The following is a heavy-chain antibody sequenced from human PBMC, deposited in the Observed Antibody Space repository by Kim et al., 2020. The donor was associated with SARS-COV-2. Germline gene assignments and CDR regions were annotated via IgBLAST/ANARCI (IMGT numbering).Heavy chain of an antibody. D-gene: IGHD4-17*01. J-gene: IGHJ3*02. CDR3: AKDYYGGNPRNAFDI. Sequence: GGSLRLSCAASGVTFSSYAMTWVRQAPGKGLEWVSSISGSGATTYYADSVRGRFTVSRDNSKNTLYLQMNSLRAEDTAVYYCAKDYYGGNPRNAFDIWGQGTMVTVSS. V-gene: IGHV3-23*01. CDR2: ISGSGATT. CDR1: GVTFSSYA.